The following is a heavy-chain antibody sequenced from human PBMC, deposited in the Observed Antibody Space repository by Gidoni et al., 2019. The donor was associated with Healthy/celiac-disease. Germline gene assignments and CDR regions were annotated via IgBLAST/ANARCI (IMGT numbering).Heavy chain of an antibody. J-gene: IGHJ4*02. CDR2: IYYSGST. Sequence: QVQLQESGPGLVTHSKTLSLTCTVSGGSTSSYYWRWIRQPPGKGLEWIGSIYYSGSTNYNPSLKSRVTISVDTSKNQFSLKLSSVTAADTAVYYCARANHPGIAVAGGDYWGQGTLVTVSS. D-gene: IGHD6-19*01. CDR1: GGSTSSYY. V-gene: IGHV4-59*08. CDR3: ARANHPGIAVAGGDY.